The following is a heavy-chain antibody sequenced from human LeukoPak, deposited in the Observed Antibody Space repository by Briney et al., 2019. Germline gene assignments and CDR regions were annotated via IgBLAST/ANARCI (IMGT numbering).Heavy chain of an antibody. Sequence: ASVKVSYKASGYTFTSYYMRWVRQAPGQGLEWMGIINPSGGSTSYAQKFQGRVTMTRDTSTSTVYMELSSLRSEDTAVYYCARAHQLLYGPPFNWGQGTLVTVSS. D-gene: IGHD2-2*02. CDR3: ARAHQLLYGPPFN. CDR2: INPSGGST. V-gene: IGHV1-46*01. J-gene: IGHJ4*02. CDR1: GYTFTSYY.